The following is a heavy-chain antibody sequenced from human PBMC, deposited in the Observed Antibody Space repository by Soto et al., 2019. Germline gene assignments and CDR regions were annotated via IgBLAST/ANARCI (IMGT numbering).Heavy chain of an antibody. CDR2: ISAYNGDT. CDR3: ARVPRLFSYFYFYMDV. Sequence: QVQLLQSGAEVKKPGASVKVSCKASGYTFTNYGITWVRQAPGQGLEWMGWISAYNGDTHYTQRLQGRVTMTTDTSTSTAYMELWGLRSHDTAVYYCARVPRLFSYFYFYMDVGGKGTTVTVS. CDR1: GYTFTNYG. D-gene: IGHD2-21*01. V-gene: IGHV1-18*01. J-gene: IGHJ6*03.